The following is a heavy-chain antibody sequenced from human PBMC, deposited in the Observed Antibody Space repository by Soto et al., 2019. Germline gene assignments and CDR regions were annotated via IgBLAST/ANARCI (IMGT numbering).Heavy chain of an antibody. CDR2: IYTSGST. Sequence: LSLTCTVSGGSISSYYWSWIRQPAGKGLEWIGRIYTSGSTNYNPSLKSRVTMSVDTSKNQFSLKLSSVTAADTAVYYCARACSSNSCYDVFDYWGQGTLVTVSS. V-gene: IGHV4-4*07. D-gene: IGHD2-2*01. J-gene: IGHJ4*02. CDR3: ARACSSNSCYDVFDY. CDR1: GGSISSYY.